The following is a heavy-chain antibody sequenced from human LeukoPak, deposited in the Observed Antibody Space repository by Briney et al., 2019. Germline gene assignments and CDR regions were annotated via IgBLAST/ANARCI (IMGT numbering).Heavy chain of an antibody. J-gene: IGHJ4*02. CDR2: INHSGST. CDR1: GGSFSGYY. Sequence: PSETLSLTCAVYGGSFSGYYWSWIRQPPGKGLEWIGEINHSGSTNYNPSLKSRVTISVDTSKNQFSLKLSSVTAADTAGYYCARGREVVVPAAYDYWGQGTLVTVSS. V-gene: IGHV4-34*01. D-gene: IGHD2-2*01. CDR3: ARGREVVVPAAYDY.